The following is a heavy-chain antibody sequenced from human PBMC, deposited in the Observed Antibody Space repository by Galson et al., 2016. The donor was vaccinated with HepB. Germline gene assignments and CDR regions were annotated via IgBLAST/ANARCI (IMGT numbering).Heavy chain of an antibody. Sequence: SLRLSCAASGFAFSMCAMHWVRQAPGKGLEWVAVISDDGTNKYYAGSVKGRFTISRDNSKNTLYLQMNSLRTEDTSVYYCARGSDSNYGRPFDYWGQGTLVTVSS. CDR1: GFAFSMCA. J-gene: IGHJ4*02. CDR3: ARGSDSNYGRPFDY. D-gene: IGHD4-11*01. V-gene: IGHV3-30*04. CDR2: ISDDGTNK.